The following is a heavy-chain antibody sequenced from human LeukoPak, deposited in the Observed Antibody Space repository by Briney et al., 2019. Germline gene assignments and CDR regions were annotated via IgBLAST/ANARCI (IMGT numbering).Heavy chain of an antibody. CDR3: AKDPRVGSRVVTPCH. V-gene: IGHV3-23*01. D-gene: IGHD5-24*01. J-gene: IGHJ4*02. Sequence: PGGSLRLSCAASGFTFSSYAMSWVRQAPGKGLEWVSAIIGSGGSAYYTDSVKGRFTISRDNSKSTLFLQMNSLRAEDTAVYYCAKDPRVGSRVVTPCHWGQGTLVTVS. CDR2: IIGSGGSA. CDR1: GFTFSSYA.